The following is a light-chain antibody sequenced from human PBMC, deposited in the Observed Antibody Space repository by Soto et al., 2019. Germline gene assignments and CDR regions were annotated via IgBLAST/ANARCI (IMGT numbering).Light chain of an antibody. CDR3: SSYTSASNPLV. V-gene: IGLV2-14*01. Sequence: QSVLTQPASVSGSPGQSITISCTGTGSDFGGYNYVSWYQQHPGKAPKVMIYDVSNRPSGVSNRFSGSKSGNTASLTISGLQAEDEADYYCSSYTSASNPLVFGGGTKVTVL. CDR1: GSDFGGYNY. CDR2: DVS. J-gene: IGLJ2*01.